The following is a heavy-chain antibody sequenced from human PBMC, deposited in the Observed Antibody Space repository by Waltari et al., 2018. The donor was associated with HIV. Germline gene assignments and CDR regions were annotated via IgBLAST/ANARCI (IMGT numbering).Heavy chain of an antibody. V-gene: IGHV3-21*01. CDR3: ARGGLGRYSSSWGTY. CDR2: ISTSSSYI. D-gene: IGHD6-13*01. Sequence: EVQLVESGGGLVKPGGSLRLSCAASGFPFSNYYMTWVRQDPGKGLEWVSSISTSSSYIYYSDSVKGRFTISRDNAKNSLYLQMNSLRAEDTAVYYCARGGLGRYSSSWGTYWGQGTLVTVSS. J-gene: IGHJ4*02. CDR1: GFPFSNYY.